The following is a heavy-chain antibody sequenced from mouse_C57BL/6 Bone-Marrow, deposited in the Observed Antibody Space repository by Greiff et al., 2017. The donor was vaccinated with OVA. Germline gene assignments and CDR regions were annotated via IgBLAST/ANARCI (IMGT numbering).Heavy chain of an antibody. CDR2: IYPGSGST. CDR3: AREDYYGSSVKYFDY. D-gene: IGHD1-1*01. Sequence: VQLQQPGAELVKPGASVKMSCKASGYTFTSYWITWVKQRPGQGLEWIGDIYPGSGSTNYNEKFKSKATLTVDTSSSTVYMQHSSLTSEDSAVYYYAREDYYGSSVKYFDYWGQGTTLTVSA. V-gene: IGHV1-55*01. J-gene: IGHJ2*01. CDR1: GYTFTSYW.